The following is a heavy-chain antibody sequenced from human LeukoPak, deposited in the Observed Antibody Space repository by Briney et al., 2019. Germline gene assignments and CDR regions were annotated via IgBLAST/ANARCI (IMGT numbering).Heavy chain of an antibody. CDR1: GYTFTSYD. CDR3: AREEWELAYYYYGMDV. V-gene: IGHV1-8*01. Sequence: ASVKVSCKASGYTFTSYDINWVRQATGQGLEWMGWMNPNSGNTGYAQKFQGRVTMTRDTSISTAYMELSRLRSDDTAVYYCAREEWELAYYYYGMDVWGQGPRSPSP. J-gene: IGHJ6*02. CDR2: MNPNSGNT. D-gene: IGHD1-26*01.